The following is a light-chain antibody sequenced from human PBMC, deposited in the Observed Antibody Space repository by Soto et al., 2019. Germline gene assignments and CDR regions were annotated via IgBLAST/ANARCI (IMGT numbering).Light chain of an antibody. V-gene: IGKV1-8*01. CDR3: QQYYSYPRN. J-gene: IGKJ2*01. Sequence: AIRMTQSPSSLSASTGDRVTITCRASQGISSYLAWYQQKPGKAPKLLIYAASTLQSGVPSRFSGSGSGTDFTLTISCPQSEDFATYYCQQYYSYPRNFGQGTKLEIK. CDR1: QGISSY. CDR2: AAS.